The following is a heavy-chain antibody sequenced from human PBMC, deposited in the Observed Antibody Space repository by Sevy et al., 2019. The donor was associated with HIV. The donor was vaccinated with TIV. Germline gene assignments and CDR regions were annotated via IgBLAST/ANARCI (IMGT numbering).Heavy chain of an antibody. Sequence: GGSLRLSCAASKFTFSYYRMNWVRQAPGKGLEWVANIKGNGSEIYYVDSVKGRFTISRDNAKNSLFLEMNSLRAEDTAVYYCARDPWGRDWLDPWGQGTLVTVSS. D-gene: IGHD3-16*01. CDR1: KFTFSYYR. CDR2: IKGNGSEI. CDR3: ARDPWGRDWLDP. V-gene: IGHV3-7*01. J-gene: IGHJ5*02.